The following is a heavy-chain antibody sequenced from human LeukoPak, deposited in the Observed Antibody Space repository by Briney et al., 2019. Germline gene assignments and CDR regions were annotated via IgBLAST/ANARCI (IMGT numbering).Heavy chain of an antibody. D-gene: IGHD2-15*01. CDR1: GGSISSFY. J-gene: IGHJ2*01. CDR3: ARRVRAYCSGGSCYDDWYFDL. V-gene: IGHV4-59*08. Sequence: SETLSLTCSVSGGSISSFYWSWIRQPPGKGLECIGYIYYSGSTNYNPSLKSRVAISVDTSKNHFSLNLSSVTAADTAVYYCARRVRAYCSGGSCYDDWYFDLWGRGTLVTVSS. CDR2: IYYSGST.